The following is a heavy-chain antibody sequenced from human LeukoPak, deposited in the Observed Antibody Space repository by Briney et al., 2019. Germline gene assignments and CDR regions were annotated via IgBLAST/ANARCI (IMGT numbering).Heavy chain of an antibody. V-gene: IGHV1-2*02. J-gene: IGHJ4*02. CDR1: GYTFTGHY. CDR2: INPNNSGT. D-gene: IGHD3-10*01. Sequence: ASVKVSCKASGYTFTGHYMHWVRQAPGQGLEWMGWINPNNSGTDCAQKFQGRVTMTRDTSISTAYMELISLISDDTAVYYCARDVGSLEVFDYWGQGTLVTVSS. CDR3: ARDVGSLEVFDY.